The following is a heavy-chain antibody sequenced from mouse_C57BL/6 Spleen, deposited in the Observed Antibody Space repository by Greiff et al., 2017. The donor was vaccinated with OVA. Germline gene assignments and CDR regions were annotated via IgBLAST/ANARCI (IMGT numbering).Heavy chain of an antibody. CDR3: AREYYGSSYVESYWYFDV. CDR2: INPSSGYT. Sequence: QVHVKQSGAELAKPGASVKLSCKASGYTFTSYWMHWVKQRPGQGLEWIGYINPSSGYTKYNQKFKDKATLTADKSSSTAYMQLSSLTYEDSAVYYCAREYYGSSYVESYWYFDVWGTGTTVTVSS. J-gene: IGHJ1*03. CDR1: GYTFTSYW. D-gene: IGHD1-1*01. V-gene: IGHV1-7*01.